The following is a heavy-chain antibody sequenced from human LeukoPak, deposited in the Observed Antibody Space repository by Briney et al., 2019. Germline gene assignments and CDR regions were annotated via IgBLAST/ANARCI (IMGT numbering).Heavy chain of an antibody. CDR3: TGETWFIGH. V-gene: IGHV3-7*01. D-gene: IGHD2-8*02. CDR2: INQDGSDK. Sequence: GGSLRLSCAAPGFTFTSNWMSWVRQAPGKGLEWVANINQDGSDKCYVDSVKGRFTISRDNAKSSLYLQMNSLRDEDTAVYYCTGETWFIGHWGQGTLVTVSS. CDR1: GFTFTSNW. J-gene: IGHJ4*02.